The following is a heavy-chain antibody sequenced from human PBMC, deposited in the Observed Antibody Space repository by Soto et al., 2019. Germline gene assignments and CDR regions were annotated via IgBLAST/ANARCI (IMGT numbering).Heavy chain of an antibody. J-gene: IGHJ4*02. D-gene: IGHD4-17*01. V-gene: IGHV1-18*01. CDR2: ISAYNGNT. CDR1: GYTFTSYG. CDR3: AREQEIYGGNSVYFDY. Sequence: ASVKVSCKASGYTFTSYGISWVRQAPGQGLEWMGWISAYNGNTNYAQKLQGRVTMTTDTSTSTAYMELRSLRSDGTAVYYCAREQEIYGGNSVYFDYWGQGTLVTVSS.